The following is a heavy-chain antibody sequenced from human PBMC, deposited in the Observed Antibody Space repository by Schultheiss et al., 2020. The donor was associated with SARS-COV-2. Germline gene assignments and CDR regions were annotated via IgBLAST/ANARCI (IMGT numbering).Heavy chain of an antibody. V-gene: IGHV3-66*01. J-gene: IGHJ4*02. Sequence: GGSLRLSCAASGFTVSSNYMSWVRQAPGKGLEYVSLIGSGGSSTYYADSVKGRFTISRDNSKNTLYLQMSSLRAEDTAVYYCARDGTGYYFDYWGQGTLVTVSS. CDR2: IGSGGSST. CDR1: GFTVSSNY. D-gene: IGHD1-7*01. CDR3: ARDGTGYYFDY.